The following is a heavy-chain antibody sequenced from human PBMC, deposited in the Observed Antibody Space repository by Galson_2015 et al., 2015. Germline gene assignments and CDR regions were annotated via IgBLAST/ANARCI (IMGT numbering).Heavy chain of an antibody. J-gene: IGHJ3*02. CDR3: AKEKLGTSWVSFDI. D-gene: IGHD3-16*01. CDR2: VSASGTNT. V-gene: IGHV3-23*01. Sequence: SLRLSCAASGFTFSSAAMTWVRQVPGKGLEWVSVVSASGTNTYYADSVKGRFTISRDNAKNTLYLQMNSLRAEDTAVYYCAKEKLGTSWVSFDIWGQGTMVTVSS. CDR1: GFTFSSAA.